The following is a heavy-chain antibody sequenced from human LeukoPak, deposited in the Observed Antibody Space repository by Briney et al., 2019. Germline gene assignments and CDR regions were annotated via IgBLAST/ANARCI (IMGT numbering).Heavy chain of an antibody. CDR1: GFTFSSYT. CDR3: ARGEGYYASGSYYIDY. Sequence: SGGSLRLSCAASGFTFSSYTMNWVRQAPGKGLEWVSSITTSSTYIYYADSVRGRFTISRDNAKNSLYLRMSSLRVEDTAVYYCARGEGYYASGSYYIDYWDQGTLVTVSS. D-gene: IGHD3-10*01. CDR2: ITTSSTYI. J-gene: IGHJ4*02. V-gene: IGHV3-21*01.